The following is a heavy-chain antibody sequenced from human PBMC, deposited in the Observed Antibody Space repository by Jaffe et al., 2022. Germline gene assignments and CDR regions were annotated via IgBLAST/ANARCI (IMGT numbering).Heavy chain of an antibody. D-gene: IGHD2-15*01. J-gene: IGHJ4*02. CDR2: ISGSGGST. Sequence: EVQLLESGGGLVQPGGSLRLSCAASGFTFSSYAMSWVRQAPGKGLEWVSAISGSGGSTYYADSVKGRFTISRDNSKNTLYLQMNSLRAEDTAVYYCAKGGYCSGGSCYAFDYWGQGTLVTVSS. CDR3: AKGGYCSGGSCYAFDY. CDR1: GFTFSSYA. V-gene: IGHV3-23*01.